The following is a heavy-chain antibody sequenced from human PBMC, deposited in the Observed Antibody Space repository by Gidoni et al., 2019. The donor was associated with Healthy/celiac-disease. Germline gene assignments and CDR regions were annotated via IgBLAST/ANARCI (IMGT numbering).Heavy chain of an antibody. CDR1: GFTFDDYA. CDR3: AKEGNYYYGMDV. CDR2: ISWNSGSI. Sequence: EVQLVESGGGLVQPGRSLRLSCAASGFTFDDYAMHWVRQAPGKGLGWVSGISWNSGSIGYADSVKGRFTISRDNAKNSLYLQMNSLRAEDTALYYCAKEGNYYYGMDVWGQGTTVTVSS. J-gene: IGHJ6*02. V-gene: IGHV3-9*01.